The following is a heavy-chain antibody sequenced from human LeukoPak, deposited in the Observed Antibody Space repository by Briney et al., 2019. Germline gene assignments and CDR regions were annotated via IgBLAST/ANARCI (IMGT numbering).Heavy chain of an antibody. CDR1: GYTFTRYY. CDR3: ARDGRVHDY. CDR2: INTISGST. D-gene: IGHD1-1*01. V-gene: IGHV1-46*01. J-gene: IGHJ4*02. Sequence: ASVKVSCTASGYTFTRYYMHSVCHAPRQGLEWVGVINTISGSTSSAQKFQGRVTMTRDTSTSTVYMELSGLRSEDTSVYYCARDGRVHDYWGQGTLVTVSS.